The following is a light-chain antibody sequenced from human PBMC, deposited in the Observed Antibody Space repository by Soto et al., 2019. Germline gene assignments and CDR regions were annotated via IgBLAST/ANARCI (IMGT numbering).Light chain of an antibody. CDR1: QHVSSN. V-gene: IGKV3-15*01. CDR3: QQYNNWPYT. CDR2: RAS. J-gene: IGKJ2*01. Sequence: EIVMTQSPATLSVSPGGSATLSCRASQHVSSNFAWYRQTPGQAPTLLIYRASTRATGIPARFSSSGSGTEFTLPISSLQSEDFAVYYCQQYNNWPYTFGQGTKLEIK.